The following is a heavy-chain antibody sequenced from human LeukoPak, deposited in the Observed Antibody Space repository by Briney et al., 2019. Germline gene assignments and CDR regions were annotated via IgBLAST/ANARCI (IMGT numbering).Heavy chain of an antibody. Sequence: GGSLRLSCAASGLTFSSHAMHWVRQAPGKGLEYVSAIVSNGGNTYYADPVRGRFTTSRDNSKDTVYLQMGSLRPEDTAVYYCARGGYYAASDIWGQGALVTVSS. CDR3: ARGGYYAASDI. J-gene: IGHJ4*02. CDR2: IVSNGGNT. CDR1: GLTFSSHA. D-gene: IGHD3-3*01. V-gene: IGHV3-64*02.